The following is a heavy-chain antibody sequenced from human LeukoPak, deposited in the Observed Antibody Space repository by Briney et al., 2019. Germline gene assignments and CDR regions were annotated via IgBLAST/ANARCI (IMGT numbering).Heavy chain of an antibody. Sequence: ASVKVSRKASGGTFSSYAISWVRQAPGQGLEWMGRIIPILGIANYAQKFQGRVTITADKSTSTAYMKLSSLRSEDTAVYYCARAGGYGYNAREDYWGQGTLVTVSS. J-gene: IGHJ4*02. CDR2: IIPILGIA. CDR1: GGTFSSYA. V-gene: IGHV1-69*04. CDR3: ARAGGYGYNAREDY. D-gene: IGHD5-24*01.